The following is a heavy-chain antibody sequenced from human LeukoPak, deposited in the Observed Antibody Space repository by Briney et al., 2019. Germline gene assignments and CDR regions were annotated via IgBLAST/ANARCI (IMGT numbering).Heavy chain of an antibody. J-gene: IGHJ4*02. D-gene: IGHD2-15*01. Sequence: SVKVSCKASGYTFTSYGISWVRQAPGQGLEWMGGIIPIFGTANYAQKFQGRVTITADESTSTAYMELSSLRSEDTAVYYCARNILGYCSGGSCYSGGFDYWGQGTLVTVSS. CDR1: GYTFTSYG. V-gene: IGHV1-69*13. CDR2: IIPIFGTA. CDR3: ARNILGYCSGGSCYSGGFDY.